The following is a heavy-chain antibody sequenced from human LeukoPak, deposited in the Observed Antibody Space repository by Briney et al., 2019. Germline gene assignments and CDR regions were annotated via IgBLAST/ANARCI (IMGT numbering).Heavy chain of an antibody. V-gene: IGHV1-69*13. CDR1: GGTFSSYA. D-gene: IGHD3-3*01. CDR3: PRDAIQYDFWSGFEFDP. Sequence: SVKVSCKASGGTFSSYAISWVRQAPGQGLEWMGGIIPIFGTANYAQKFQGRVTITADESTSTAYMELSSLRSEDTAVYYCPRDAIQYDFWSGFEFDPWGQGTLVTVSS. J-gene: IGHJ5*02. CDR2: IIPIFGTA.